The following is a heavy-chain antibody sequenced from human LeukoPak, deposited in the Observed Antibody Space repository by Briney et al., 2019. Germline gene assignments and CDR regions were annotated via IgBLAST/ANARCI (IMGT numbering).Heavy chain of an antibody. CDR3: ATGDYEKPFDY. J-gene: IGHJ4*02. CDR1: GFTFSNHG. CDR2: ISPSGDIR. Sequence: GGSLRLSCAASGFTFSNHGMNWVRQAPGKGLEWVSGISPSGDIRYYADSVKSRFTISRDNAKNSLYLQMNSLRAEDTAVYYCATGDYEKPFDYWGQGTLVTVSS. V-gene: IGHV3-21*01. D-gene: IGHD4-17*01.